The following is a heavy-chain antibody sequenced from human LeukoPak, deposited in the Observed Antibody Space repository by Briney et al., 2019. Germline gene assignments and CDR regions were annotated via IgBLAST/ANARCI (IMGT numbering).Heavy chain of an antibody. V-gene: IGHV3-72*01. CDR3: ARVGDYYDTRGFSSDAFDI. Sequence: PGGSLRLSCAASRFTFSDHYMDWVRQAPGKGLEWVARIRTRAKGYTTLSAPSVRDRFSISRDDSTNSVYLQMNSLKTEDTAVYFCARVGDYYDTRGFSSDAFDIWGLGTMVTVAS. CDR1: RFTFSDHY. CDR2: IRTRAKGYTT. J-gene: IGHJ3*02. D-gene: IGHD3-22*01.